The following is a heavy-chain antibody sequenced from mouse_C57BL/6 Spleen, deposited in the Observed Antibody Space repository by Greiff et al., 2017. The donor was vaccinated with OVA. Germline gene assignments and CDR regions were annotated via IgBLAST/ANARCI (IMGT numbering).Heavy chain of an antibody. V-gene: IGHV1-18*01. CDR3: ARGAYYYGSSLYYAMDY. J-gene: IGHJ4*01. CDR2: INPNNGGT. D-gene: IGHD1-1*01. CDR1: GYTFTDYN. Sequence: VQLKESGPELVKPGASVKIPCKASGYTFTDYNMDWVKQSHGKSLEWIGDINPNNGGTIYNQKFKGKATLTVDKSSSTAYMELRSLTSEDTAVYYCARGAYYYGSSLYYAMDYWGQGTSVTVSS.